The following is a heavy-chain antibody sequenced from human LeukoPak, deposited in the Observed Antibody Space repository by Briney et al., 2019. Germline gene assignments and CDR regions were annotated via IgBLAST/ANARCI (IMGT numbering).Heavy chain of an antibody. CDR3: VLKVRFDY. J-gene: IGHJ4*02. V-gene: IGHV3-30*02. CDR2: IRYDGSNK. CDR1: GFTFSSYG. D-gene: IGHD2-15*01. Sequence: GGSLRLSCAASGFTFSSYGMHWVRQAPGKGLEWVAFIRYDGSNKYYADSVKGRFTISRDSSKNTLYLQMNSLRAEDTAVYYCVLKVRFDYWGQGTLVTVSS.